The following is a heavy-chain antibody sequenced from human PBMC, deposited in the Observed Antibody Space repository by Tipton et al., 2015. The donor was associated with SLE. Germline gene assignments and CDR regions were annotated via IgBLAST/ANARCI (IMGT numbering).Heavy chain of an antibody. CDR3: AGELLPRWGMDV. J-gene: IGHJ6*02. CDR2: ITWNSGHM. D-gene: IGHD1-26*01. CDR1: GFTFDDYA. Sequence: SLRLSCAASGFTFDDYAMHWVRQAPGKGLEWVSGITWNSGHMGYADSVKGRFTISRDNAKNSLYLQMSSLKIEDTALYYCAGELLPRWGMDVWGQGTTVTVSS. V-gene: IGHV3-9*01.